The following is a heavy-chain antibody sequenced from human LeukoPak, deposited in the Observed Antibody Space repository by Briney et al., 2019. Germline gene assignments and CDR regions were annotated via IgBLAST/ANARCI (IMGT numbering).Heavy chain of an antibody. Sequence: GGSLRLSCAASGFTFSSYGMHWVRQAPGKGLEWVAVISYDGSNKYYADSVKGRFTISRDNSKDTLYLQMNSLRAEDTAVYYCATKEGYSSSWYYFDYWGQGTLVNVSS. D-gene: IGHD6-13*01. CDR1: GFTFSSYG. CDR2: ISYDGSNK. V-gene: IGHV3-30*03. J-gene: IGHJ4*02. CDR3: ATKEGYSSSWYYFDY.